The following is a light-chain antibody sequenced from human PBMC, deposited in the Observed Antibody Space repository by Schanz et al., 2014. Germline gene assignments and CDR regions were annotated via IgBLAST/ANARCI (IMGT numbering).Light chain of an antibody. CDR3: QQYGSSPGT. J-gene: IGKJ1*01. V-gene: IGKV3-11*01. CDR2: DAS. Sequence: EIVLTQSPATLSLSPGERATLSCRASQSVSSYLAWYQQKPGQAPRLLIYDASNRATGIPARFSGSGSGTDFTLTISSLEPEDFALYYCQQYGSSPGTFGQGTKVEIK. CDR1: QSVSSY.